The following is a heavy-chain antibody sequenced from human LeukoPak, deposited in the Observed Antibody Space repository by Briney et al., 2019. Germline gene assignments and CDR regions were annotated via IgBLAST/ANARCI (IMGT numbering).Heavy chain of an antibody. CDR1: GFTFSSYW. J-gene: IGHJ4*02. CDR2: IKQDGSEK. V-gene: IGHV3-7*04. Sequence: GGSLRLSCAASGFTFSSYWMSWVRQAPGKGLEWVANIKQDGSEKYYVDSVKGRFTTSRDNAKKSLYLQMNSLGADDTAVCYCARDGEPFDFWGQGTLVTVSS. CDR3: ARDGEPFDF. D-gene: IGHD3-3*01.